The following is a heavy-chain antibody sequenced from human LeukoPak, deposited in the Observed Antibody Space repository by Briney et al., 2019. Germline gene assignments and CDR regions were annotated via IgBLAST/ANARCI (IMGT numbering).Heavy chain of an antibody. CDR2: IYPGDSDT. D-gene: IGHD7-27*01. J-gene: IGHJ3*02. CDR3: ATSWGAGAFDI. Sequence: GESLQISCKASGYSFTSYWIGWVRQMPGKGLEWMGIIYPGDSDTRYSPSFQGQVTISADKSISTAYLQWSGLKASDPAMYYCATSWGAGAFDIWGQGTMVTVSS. V-gene: IGHV5-51*01. CDR1: GYSFTSYW.